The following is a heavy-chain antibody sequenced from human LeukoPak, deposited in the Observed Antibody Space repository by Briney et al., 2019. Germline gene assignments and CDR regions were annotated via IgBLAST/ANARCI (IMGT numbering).Heavy chain of an antibody. CDR1: GGSISSSSYY. V-gene: IGHV4-39*01. J-gene: IGHJ4*02. CDR2: IYYSGST. CDR3: AREYYYDFWSGYYTWDY. Sequence: SSETLSLTCTVSGGSISSSSYYWGWIRQPPGKGLEWIGSIYYSGSTYYNPSLKSRVTISVDTSKNQFSLKLSSVTAADTAVYYCAREYYYDFWSGYYTWDYWGQGTLVTVSS. D-gene: IGHD3-3*01.